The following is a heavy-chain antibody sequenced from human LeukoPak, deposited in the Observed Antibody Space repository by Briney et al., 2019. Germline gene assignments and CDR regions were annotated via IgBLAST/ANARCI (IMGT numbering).Heavy chain of an antibody. V-gene: IGHV4-59*08. D-gene: IGHD3-3*01. CDR3: ARSYYDFWSGYYTGGYFDY. CDR1: GGSISSYY. CDR2: IYYSGST. Sequence: SETLSLTCTVSGGSISSYYWSWIRQPPGKGLEWIGYIYYSGSTNYNPSLKSRVTISVDTSKNQFSLKLSSVTAADTAVYYCARSYYDFWSGYYTGGYFDYWGQGTLVTVSS. J-gene: IGHJ4*02.